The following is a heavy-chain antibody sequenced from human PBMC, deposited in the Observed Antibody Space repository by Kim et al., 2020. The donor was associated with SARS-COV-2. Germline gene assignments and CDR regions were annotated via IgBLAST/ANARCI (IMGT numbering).Heavy chain of an antibody. Sequence: TYSSPPLKSRFTISVDTSKNHFSLKLSYVTAADTAVYYCARFSGSYHVDYWGQGTLVTVSS. J-gene: IGHJ4*02. CDR2: T. V-gene: IGHV4-31*02. CDR3: ARFSGSYHVDY. D-gene: IGHD3-10*01.